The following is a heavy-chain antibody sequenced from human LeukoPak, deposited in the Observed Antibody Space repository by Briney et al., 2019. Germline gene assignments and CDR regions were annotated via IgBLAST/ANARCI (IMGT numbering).Heavy chain of an antibody. CDR3: ARVRGSGSYYRALYYGMDV. CDR2: INHSGST. CDR1: GGSFSGYY. V-gene: IGHV4-34*01. Sequence: SETLSLTCAVYGGSFSGYYWSWIRQPPGKGLEWIGEINHSGSTNYNPSLKSRVTISVDTSKNQFSLKLSSVTAADTAVYYCARVRGSGSYYRALYYGMDVWGQGTTVTVSS. D-gene: IGHD1-26*01. J-gene: IGHJ6*02.